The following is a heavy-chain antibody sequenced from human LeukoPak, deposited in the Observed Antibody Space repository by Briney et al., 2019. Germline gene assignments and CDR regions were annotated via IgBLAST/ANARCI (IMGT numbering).Heavy chain of an antibody. CDR2: IYYSGST. CDR1: GGSVSSSIYY. Sequence: SETLSLTCTVSGGSVSSSIYYWGWIRQPPGKGLEWIGSIYYSGSTYYNPSLKSRVTISVDTSKNQFSLKLSSVTAADTAVYYCARDLPEWELLGGYYFDYWGQGTLVTASS. J-gene: IGHJ4*02. V-gene: IGHV4-39*07. CDR3: ARDLPEWELLGGYYFDY. D-gene: IGHD1-26*01.